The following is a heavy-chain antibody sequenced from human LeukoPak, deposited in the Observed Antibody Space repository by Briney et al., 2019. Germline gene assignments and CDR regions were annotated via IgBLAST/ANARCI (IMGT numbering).Heavy chain of an antibody. V-gene: IGHV3-20*01. Sequence: GSLRLSCAASGLTLDEYGMRWVRHAPGKGLERVSGINRNGGITGYAESVKGRFTISRDNAKNSLYLQMNSLRAEDTASYHCARKGIGGELGGFDYWGQGTLVTVSS. CDR3: ARKGIGGELGGFDY. CDR1: GLTLDEYG. D-gene: IGHD1-26*01. J-gene: IGHJ4*02. CDR2: INRNGGIT.